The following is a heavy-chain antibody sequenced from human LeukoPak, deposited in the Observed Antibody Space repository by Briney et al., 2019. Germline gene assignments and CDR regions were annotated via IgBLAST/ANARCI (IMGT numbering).Heavy chain of an antibody. Sequence: ASVKVSCKASGYTFTNYGISWIRQAPGQGLEWMGWISAYHGSTNYAQKLLGRVTMTRDTSTNTDYMDLTSLSSDDTAVYYCARAVTIFVNHASGSGAYHYYMDVWGKGTTVTISS. CDR2: ISAYHGST. CDR1: GYTFTNYG. V-gene: IGHV1-18*01. J-gene: IGHJ6*03. CDR3: ARAVTIFVNHASGSGAYHYYMDV. D-gene: IGHD3-10*01.